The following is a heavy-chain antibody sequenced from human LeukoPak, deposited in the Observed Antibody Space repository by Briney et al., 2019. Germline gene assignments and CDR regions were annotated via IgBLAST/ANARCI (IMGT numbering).Heavy chain of an antibody. J-gene: IGHJ6*04. D-gene: IGHD3-9*01. CDR3: ARNHLTGYFYYGMDV. CDR1: GGSISSGGYS. CDR2: IDHSGST. Sequence: PSETLSLTCADSGGSISSGGYSWSWIRQPPGKGLEWIGYIDHSGSTYYNPSLKSRVTISVDRSKNQFSLKLSSVTAADTAVYYCARNHLTGYFYYGMDVWGKGTTVTVSS. V-gene: IGHV4-30-2*01.